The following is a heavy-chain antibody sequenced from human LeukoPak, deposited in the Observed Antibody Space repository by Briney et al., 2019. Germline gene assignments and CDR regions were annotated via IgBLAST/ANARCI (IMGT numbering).Heavy chain of an antibody. D-gene: IGHD2-15*01. V-gene: IGHV4-4*07. CDR2: IRNTGGN. Sequence: KTSETLSLTCIVSGDSINNYWWNWIRLPAGKGLEWIGRIGRIRNTGGNNYNPSLTSRVTMSLDTSKNHFSLQLASVTAADTAVYYCARFSSFYDLDSATNAFDIWGQGTVVIVSS. CDR3: ARFSSFYDLDSATNAFDI. J-gene: IGHJ3*02. CDR1: GDSINNYW.